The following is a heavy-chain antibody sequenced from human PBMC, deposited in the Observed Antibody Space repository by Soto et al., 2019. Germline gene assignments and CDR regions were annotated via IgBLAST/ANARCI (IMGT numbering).Heavy chain of an antibody. CDR1: GGTFSSYA. J-gene: IGHJ4*02. CDR2: IIPIFGTA. V-gene: IGHV1-69*01. CDR3: ARGHDSVCGSSRPYYFDY. D-gene: IGHD3-16*02. Sequence: QVQLVQSGAEVKKPGSSVKVSCKASGGTFSSYAISWVRQAPGQGLEWMGGIIPIFGTANYAQKFQGRVTITADESTSTAYMELSSLRSEDTAVYYCARGHDSVCGSSRPYYFDYWGQGTLVTFAS.